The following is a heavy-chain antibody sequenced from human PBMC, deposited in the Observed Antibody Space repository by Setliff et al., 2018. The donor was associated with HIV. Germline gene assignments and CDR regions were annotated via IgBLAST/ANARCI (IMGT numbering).Heavy chain of an antibody. Sequence: LSLTCTVSGGSISSGSYYWSWIRQPAGKGLEWIGHIYTSGSTNYNPSLKSRVTISVDTSKNQFSLKLSSVTAADTAVYYCARERGPRSLYSSSPHYYYYYYMDVWGKGTTVTVSS. CDR1: GGSISSGSYY. V-gene: IGHV4-61*09. J-gene: IGHJ6*03. CDR3: ARERGPRSLYSSSPHYYYYYYMDV. CDR2: IYTSGST. D-gene: IGHD6-6*01.